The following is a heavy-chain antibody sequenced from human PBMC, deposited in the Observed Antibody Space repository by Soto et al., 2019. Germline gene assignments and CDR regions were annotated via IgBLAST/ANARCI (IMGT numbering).Heavy chain of an antibody. V-gene: IGHV3-23*01. CDR1: GFTFSSYA. J-gene: IGHJ5*02. CDR2: ISGSGGST. D-gene: IGHD6-19*01. Sequence: GGSLRLSCAASGFTFSSYAMSWVRQAPGKGLEWVSAISGSGGSTYYADSVKGRFTISRDNSKNTLYLQMNSLRAEDTAVYYCAKTLAVAGRGSMEWFDPWGQGTLVTVSS. CDR3: AKTLAVAGRGSMEWFDP.